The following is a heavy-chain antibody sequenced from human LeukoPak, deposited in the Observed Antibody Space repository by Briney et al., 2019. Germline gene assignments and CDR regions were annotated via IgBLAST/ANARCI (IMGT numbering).Heavy chain of an antibody. Sequence: PGGSLRLSCAASGFTFSSYAMHWARPAPGKGLEWVAVISYDGSNKYYADSVKGRFTISRDNSKNTLYLQMNSLRAEDTAVYYCARDPGIVGATDWFDPWGQGTLVTVSS. D-gene: IGHD1-26*01. J-gene: IGHJ5*02. CDR2: ISYDGSNK. V-gene: IGHV3-30-3*01. CDR3: ARDPGIVGATDWFDP. CDR1: GFTFSSYA.